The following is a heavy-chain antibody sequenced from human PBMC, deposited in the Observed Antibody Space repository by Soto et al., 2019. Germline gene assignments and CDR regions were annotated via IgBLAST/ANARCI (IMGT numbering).Heavy chain of an antibody. V-gene: IGHV5-51*01. Sequence: GDSLKSSCNRSGYSLPSYSIGWVRQMDGKGLEWMGIIYPGDSDTRHSPSCQGQVTISARKSTSNAYLQWSSSKASDTAMDYCARLRGYCGGDCADDYYDVDDWAQGTTVTVS. CDR3: ARLRGYCGGDCADDYYDVDD. CDR2: IYPGDSDT. D-gene: IGHD2-21*02. J-gene: IGHJ6*02. CDR1: GYSLPSYS.